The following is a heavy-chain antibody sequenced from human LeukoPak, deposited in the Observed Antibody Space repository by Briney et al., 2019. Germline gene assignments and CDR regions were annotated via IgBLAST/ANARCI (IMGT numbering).Heavy chain of an antibody. CDR2: IYYSGST. Sequence: PSETLSLTCTVSGGSISSGDYYWSCIRQPPGKGLELIGYIYYSGSTYYNPSLKSRVTISVDTSKNQFSLKLSSVTAADTAVYYCARKENVYYYFDYWGQGTMVTVSS. CDR1: GGSISSGDYY. CDR3: ARKENVYYYFDY. D-gene: IGHD3-10*01. V-gene: IGHV4-30-4*01. J-gene: IGHJ4*02.